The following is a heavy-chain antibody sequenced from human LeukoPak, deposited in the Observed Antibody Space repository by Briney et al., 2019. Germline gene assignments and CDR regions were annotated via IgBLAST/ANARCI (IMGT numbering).Heavy chain of an antibody. CDR1: GFTVSNNY. CDR3: VRAIGSNTL. D-gene: IGHD4-23*01. V-gene: IGHV3-7*01. CDR2: INQDGSEK. J-gene: IGHJ4*02. Sequence: SGGPLRLSCAASGFTVSNNYMTWVRQAPGKVLEWVANINQDGSEKYYVDSVKGRFTISRDNAKNSLYLQMNSLRAEDTAVYFCVRAIGSNTLWGQGTLVTVSS.